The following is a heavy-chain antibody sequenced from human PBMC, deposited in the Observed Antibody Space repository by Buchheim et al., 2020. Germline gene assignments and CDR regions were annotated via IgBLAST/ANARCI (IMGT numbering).Heavy chain of an antibody. CDR1: GFTFSKYD. CDR3: ARPLDLPHYFDNSGMFDY. D-gene: IGHD3-22*01. Sequence: QVQLVESGGGVVQPGRSLRLSCAVSGFTFSKYDIHWVRQGPGKGLEWVAVISHDGNNKYYADSVKGRFTISRDNSRNTVYLQMNSLRAEDTAVYYCARPLDLPHYFDNSGMFDYWGQGTL. J-gene: IGHJ4*02. CDR2: ISHDGNNK. V-gene: IGHV3-30*03.